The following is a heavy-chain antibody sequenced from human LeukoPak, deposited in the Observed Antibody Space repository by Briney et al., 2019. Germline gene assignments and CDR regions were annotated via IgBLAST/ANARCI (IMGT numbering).Heavy chain of an antibody. CDR1: GYTFSNYW. D-gene: IGHD6-6*01. CDR2: IYPGDSDT. V-gene: IGHV5-51*01. Sequence: GEPLKTSCKSSGYTFSNYWIGWVRQMPGKGLEWMGIIYPGDSDTRYSPSFEVQVSISADKSIATAYLQWSSLKASDTAMYYCARVPYSISSMDYWGQGTLVTVSS. J-gene: IGHJ4*02. CDR3: ARVPYSISSMDY.